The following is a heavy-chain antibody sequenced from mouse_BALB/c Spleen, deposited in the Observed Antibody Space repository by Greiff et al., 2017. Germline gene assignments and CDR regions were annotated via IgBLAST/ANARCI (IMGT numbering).Heavy chain of an antibody. Sequence: EVQLVESGGGLVQPGGSRKLSCAASGFTFSSFGMHWVRQAPEKGLEWVAYISSGSSTIYYADTVKGRFTISRDNPKNTLFLQMTSLRSEDTAMYYCARSGSYEAMDYWGQGTSVTVSS. CDR2: ISSGSSTI. CDR3: ARSGSYEAMDY. V-gene: IGHV5-17*02. D-gene: IGHD1-1*02. CDR1: GFTFSSFG. J-gene: IGHJ4*01.